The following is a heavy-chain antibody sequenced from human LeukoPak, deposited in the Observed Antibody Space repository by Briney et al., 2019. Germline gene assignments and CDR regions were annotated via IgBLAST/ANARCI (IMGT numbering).Heavy chain of an antibody. CDR2: ISDSGGRT. Sequence: GGSLRLSCAVSGITLSNYGMSWVRQAPGKGLEWVAGISDSGGRTNYADSVKGRFTISRDNPKNTLYLQMDSLRAEDTAVYFCAKRGVVIRVILVGFHKEAYYFDSWGQGVLVTVSS. J-gene: IGHJ4*02. V-gene: IGHV3-23*01. CDR1: GITLSNYG. CDR3: AKRGVVIRVILVGFHKEAYYFDS. D-gene: IGHD3-22*01.